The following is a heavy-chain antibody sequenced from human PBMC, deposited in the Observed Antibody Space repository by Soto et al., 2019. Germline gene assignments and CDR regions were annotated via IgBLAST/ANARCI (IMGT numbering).Heavy chain of an antibody. J-gene: IGHJ6*02. Sequence: GSLRLSCAASGFTFSSYAMSWVRQAPGKGLEWVSAISGSGGSTYYADSVKGRFTISRDNSKNTLYLQMNSLRAEDTAVYYCAKGPYCTNGVCTPYYYYYGMDVWGQGTTVTVSS. CDR3: AKGPYCTNGVCTPYYYYYGMDV. CDR2: ISGSGGST. D-gene: IGHD2-8*01. V-gene: IGHV3-23*01. CDR1: GFTFSSYA.